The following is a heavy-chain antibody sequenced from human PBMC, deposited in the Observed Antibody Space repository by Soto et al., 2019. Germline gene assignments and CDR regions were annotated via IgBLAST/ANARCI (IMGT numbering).Heavy chain of an antibody. V-gene: IGHV1-2*07. Sequence: QVQLVQSGAELKKPGASVRVSCKASGSGITAYYFHWVRQAPGQGLEWLGWINPKSGGTDYAPKFQGRISMTSDTSITTIYMEMDRLTFEDTALYYCARLSEMMVPDFWGQGTQVTVSS. CDR3: ARLSEMMVPDF. J-gene: IGHJ4*02. CDR2: INPKSGGT. CDR1: GSGITAYY. D-gene: IGHD2-8*01.